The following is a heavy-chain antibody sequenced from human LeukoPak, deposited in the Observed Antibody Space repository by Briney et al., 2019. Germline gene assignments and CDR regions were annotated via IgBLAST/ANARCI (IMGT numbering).Heavy chain of an antibody. CDR1: GITFSNHW. Sequence: GGSLRLSCVASGITFSNHWMQWVRQAPGKGLEWVANIKQDGSVKFYLESVKGRFTISRDNAKNSLYLQMNSLRVEDTALYYCAGGTGWLADSWGQGSLVTVSS. J-gene: IGHJ4*02. CDR2: IKQDGSVK. D-gene: IGHD6-19*01. V-gene: IGHV3-7*01. CDR3: AGGTGWLADS.